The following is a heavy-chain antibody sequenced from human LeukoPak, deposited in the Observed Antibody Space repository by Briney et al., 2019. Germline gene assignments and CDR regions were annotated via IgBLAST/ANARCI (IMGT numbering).Heavy chain of an antibody. D-gene: IGHD3-3*01. Sequence: SETLSLTCAVYGGSFSGYYWSWIRQPPGKGLEWIGEINHSGSTNYNPSLKSRVTISVDTSKNQFSLKLSSVTAADTAVYYCARLQFPYDFWSGYYSPSYYGMDVWGQGTTVTVSS. J-gene: IGHJ6*02. CDR1: GGSFSGYY. V-gene: IGHV4-34*01. CDR2: INHSGST. CDR3: ARLQFPYDFWSGYYSPSYYGMDV.